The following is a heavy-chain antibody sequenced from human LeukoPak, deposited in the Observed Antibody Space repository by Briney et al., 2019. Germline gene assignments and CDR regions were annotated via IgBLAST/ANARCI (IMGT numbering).Heavy chain of an antibody. CDR3: AREVATKRCYFDY. Sequence: ASVKVSCKASGYTFTSYAMHWVRQAPGQRLEWMGWINAGNGNTKYSQKFQGRVTITRDTSASTAYMELSSLRSEDAAVYSCAREVATKRCYFDYWGQGTLVTVSS. V-gene: IGHV1-3*01. D-gene: IGHD5-12*01. J-gene: IGHJ4*02. CDR2: INAGNGNT. CDR1: GYTFTSYA.